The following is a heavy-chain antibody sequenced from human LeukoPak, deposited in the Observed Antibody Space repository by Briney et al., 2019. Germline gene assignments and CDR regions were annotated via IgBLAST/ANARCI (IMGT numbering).Heavy chain of an antibody. CDR1: GFSFRTYN. CDR2: ISSSSTYI. J-gene: IGHJ4*02. V-gene: IGHV3-21*01. Sequence: GGSLRHSCAASGFSFRTYNMNWVRQAPGKGLEWVSFISSSSTYIYYTESVKGRFTISRDDAKNSLYLQMNSLRAEDTAIYFCARVDYFDYWGQGTLVTVSS. CDR3: ARVDYFDY.